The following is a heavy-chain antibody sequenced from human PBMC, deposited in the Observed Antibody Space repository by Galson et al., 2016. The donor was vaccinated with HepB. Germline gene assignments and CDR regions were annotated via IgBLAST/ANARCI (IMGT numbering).Heavy chain of an antibody. CDR3: AKEYYDFWSGSFDY. D-gene: IGHD3-3*01. V-gene: IGHV3-30*18. Sequence: SLRLSCAASGLSFSTYPIHWVRQAPGKGLEWVSVISYDGTCKSYADSVKGRFTISRDNSKNTLYLQMNSLTTEDTAVYYCAKEYYDFWSGSFDYWGLGALVTVSS. CDR1: GLSFSTYP. J-gene: IGHJ4*02. CDR2: ISYDGTCK.